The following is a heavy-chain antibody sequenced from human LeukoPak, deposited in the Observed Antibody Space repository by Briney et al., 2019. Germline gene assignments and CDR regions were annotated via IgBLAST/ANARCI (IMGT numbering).Heavy chain of an antibody. V-gene: IGHV1-69*04. D-gene: IGHD3-22*01. J-gene: IGHJ4*02. CDR3: ARTSARYYDSSGYYDY. CDR2: IIPILGIA. CDR1: GGTFSSYA. Sequence: ASVKVSCKASGGTFSSYAISWVRQAPGQGLEWMGRIIPILGIANYAQKFQGRVTITADKSTSTAYMEPSSLRSEDTAVYYCARTSARYYDSSGYYDYWGQGTLVTVSS.